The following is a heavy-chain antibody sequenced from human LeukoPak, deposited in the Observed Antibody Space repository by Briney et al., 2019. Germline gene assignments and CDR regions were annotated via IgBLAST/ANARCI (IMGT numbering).Heavy chain of an antibody. CDR1: GGSISSYY. V-gene: IGHV4-59*01. CDR3: ASSLTLTNFDY. Sequence: SETLSLTCTVSGGSISSYYWSWIRQPPGKGPEWIGYIYYSGSTNYNPSLKSRVTISVDTSKNQFSLKLSSVTAADTAVYYCASSLTLTNFDYWGQGTLVTVSS. D-gene: IGHD3-10*01. CDR2: IYYSGST. J-gene: IGHJ4*02.